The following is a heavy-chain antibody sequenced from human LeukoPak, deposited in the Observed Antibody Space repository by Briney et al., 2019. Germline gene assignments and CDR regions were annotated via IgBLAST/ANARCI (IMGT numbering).Heavy chain of an antibody. J-gene: IGHJ4*02. CDR3: ASEPCNWNDQNVCD. V-gene: IGHV3-11*04. CDR2: ISSSGSTI. CDR1: GFTFSDYY. D-gene: IGHD1-20*01. Sequence: GGSLRLSCAASGFTFSDYYVSWIRQAPGKGLEWVSYISSSGSTIYYADSVKGRFTISRDNAKNSLYLQMNSLRAEDTAVYYCASEPCNWNDQNVCDWGQGTLVTVSS.